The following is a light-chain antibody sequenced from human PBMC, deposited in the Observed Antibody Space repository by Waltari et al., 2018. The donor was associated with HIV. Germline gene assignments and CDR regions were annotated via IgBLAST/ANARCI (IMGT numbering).Light chain of an antibody. CDR2: QYS. V-gene: IGLV3-1*01. CDR1: KLGDKY. Sequence: SYELTQPPSVSVSPGQTASITCSGDKLGDKYACWYQQKPGQSPVLVIYQYSKRPSGIPERFSGSNSGNTATLTISGTQAMDEADYYCQAWDSSTGLYVFGTGTKVTVL. J-gene: IGLJ1*01. CDR3: QAWDSSTGLYV.